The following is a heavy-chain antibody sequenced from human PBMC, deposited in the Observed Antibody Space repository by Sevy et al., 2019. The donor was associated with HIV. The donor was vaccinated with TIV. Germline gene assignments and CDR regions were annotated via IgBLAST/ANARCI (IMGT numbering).Heavy chain of an antibody. CDR2: IYYSGST. D-gene: IGHD3-10*01. CDR1: GGSISSSSYY. CDR3: ARYQSYYYGSGSYRPNDAFDI. V-gene: IGHV4-39*01. J-gene: IGHJ3*02. Sequence: SETLSLTCTVSGGSISSSSYYWGWIRQPPGKGLEWIGSIYYSGSTYYNPSLKSRVTISVDTPKNQFSLKLSSVTAADTAVYYCARYQSYYYGSGSYRPNDAFDIWGQGTMVTVSS.